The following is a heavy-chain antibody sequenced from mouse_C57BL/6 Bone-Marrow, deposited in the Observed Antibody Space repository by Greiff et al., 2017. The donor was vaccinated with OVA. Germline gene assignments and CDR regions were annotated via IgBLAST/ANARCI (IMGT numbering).Heavy chain of an antibody. J-gene: IGHJ2*01. CDR3: TRSYSNYGDFDY. CDR1: GYTFTDYE. V-gene: IGHV1-15*01. Sequence: VQLQQSGAELVRPGASVTLSCKASGYTFTDYEMHWVKQTPVHGLEWIGAIDPETGGTAYTQKFKGKAILTADKSSSTAYMELRILTSEDSAVYYCTRSYSNYGDFDYWGQGTTLTVSS. D-gene: IGHD2-5*01. CDR2: IDPETGGT.